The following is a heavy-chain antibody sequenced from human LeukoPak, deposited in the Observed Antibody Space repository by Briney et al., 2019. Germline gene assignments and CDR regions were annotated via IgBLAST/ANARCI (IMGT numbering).Heavy chain of an antibody. Sequence: ASVKVSCKASGYTFTSYYMHWVRQAPGQGLEWMGIIDASYGSTTYAQKFQGRVTMTRDTSTSTVYMELSSLRSEDTAVYYCAKGGASMVRGVQFDYWGQGTWSPSPQ. V-gene: IGHV1-46*01. CDR1: GYTFTSYY. CDR3: AKGGASMVRGVQFDY. CDR2: IDASYGST. J-gene: IGHJ4*02. D-gene: IGHD3-10*01.